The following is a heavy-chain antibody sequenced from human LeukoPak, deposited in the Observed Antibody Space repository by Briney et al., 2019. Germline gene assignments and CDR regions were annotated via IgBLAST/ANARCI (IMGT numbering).Heavy chain of an antibody. D-gene: IGHD5-18*01. J-gene: IGHJ4*02. CDR2: IYYSGST. Sequence: SETLSLTCTVSGGSISSYYWSWIRQPPGKGLEWIGYIYYSGSTNCNPSLKSRVTISVDTSKNQFSLKLSSVTAADTAVYYCARDGGYGHYDYWGRGTLVTVSS. V-gene: IGHV4-59*01. CDR1: GGSISSYY. CDR3: ARDGGYGHYDY.